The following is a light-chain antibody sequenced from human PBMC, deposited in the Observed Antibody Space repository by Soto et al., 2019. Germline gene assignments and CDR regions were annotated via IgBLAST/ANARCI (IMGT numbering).Light chain of an antibody. CDR2: GAS. J-gene: IGKJ4*01. V-gene: IGKV3-20*01. Sequence: EIVLTQSTGTLSLSPGERATLSCRASQSVAGSYLAWYQQKPGQAPRLLIYGASSRATGIPDRFSGSGSGTDFTLTISRLEPEDFAVYYCQQYGSSPQIFGGGTKVEIK. CDR1: QSVAGSY. CDR3: QQYGSSPQI.